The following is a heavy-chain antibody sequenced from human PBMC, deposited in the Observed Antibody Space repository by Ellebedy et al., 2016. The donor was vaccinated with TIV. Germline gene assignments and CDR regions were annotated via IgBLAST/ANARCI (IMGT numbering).Heavy chain of an antibody. CDR3: ARGGGSSSWYWRF. D-gene: IGHD6-13*01. CDR1: GFAFETDW. Sequence: GESLKISCAASGFAFETDWMTWLRQAPGKGLEWVANINVEGDEQFYADSVRGRFTISRDNSKNSLSLQLSSLRADDSAQYYCARGGGSSSWYWRFWGQGAPVTV. J-gene: IGHJ4*02. V-gene: IGHV3-7*03. CDR2: INVEGDEQ.